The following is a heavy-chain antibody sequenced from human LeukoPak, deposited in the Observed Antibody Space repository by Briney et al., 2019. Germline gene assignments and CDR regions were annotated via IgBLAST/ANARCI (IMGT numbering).Heavy chain of an antibody. J-gene: IGHJ4*02. CDR2: IFPDDSDT. D-gene: IGHD2-8*02. Sequence: GESLRISCEGSGYDFNTYWIVWVRQMPGKGLEWMGIIFPDDSDTRYSPSFQGQVTISADKSISTAYLQWSSLKASDTAMYYCARQRPFFSGPYFDYWSQGTLVTVSS. V-gene: IGHV5-51*01. CDR1: GYDFNTYW. CDR3: ARQRPFFSGPYFDY.